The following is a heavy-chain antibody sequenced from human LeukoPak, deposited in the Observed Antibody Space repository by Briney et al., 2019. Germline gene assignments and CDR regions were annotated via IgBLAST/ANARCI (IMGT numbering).Heavy chain of an antibody. J-gene: IGHJ5*02. V-gene: IGHV1-69*05. CDR2: IIPIFGTA. Sequence: SVKVSCKASGGTFSSYAISWVRQAPGQGLEWLGGIIPIFGTANYAQKFQGRVTITTDESTSTAYMELSSLRSEDTAVYYCARVRQQLLNNWFDPWGQGTLVTVSS. D-gene: IGHD6-13*01. CDR3: ARVRQQLLNNWFDP. CDR1: GGTFSSYA.